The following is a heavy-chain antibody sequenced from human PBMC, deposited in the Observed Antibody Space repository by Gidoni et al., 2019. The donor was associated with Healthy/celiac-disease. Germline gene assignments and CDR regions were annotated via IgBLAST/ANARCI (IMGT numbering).Heavy chain of an antibody. D-gene: IGHD6-19*01. CDR1: GGPISSGGYY. J-gene: IGHJ4*02. CDR3: ARDGPSRDSSGWYYAFDY. CDR2: ISYSGST. V-gene: IGHV4-31*03. Sequence: QVQLQESVPGLVKPSQTLSLTCTVSGGPISSGGYYWSWIRQHPGKGLEWIWYISYSGSTYYNPSLKSRVTISVDTSKNQFSLKLSSVTAADTAVYYCARDGPSRDSSGWYYAFDYWGQGTLVTVSS.